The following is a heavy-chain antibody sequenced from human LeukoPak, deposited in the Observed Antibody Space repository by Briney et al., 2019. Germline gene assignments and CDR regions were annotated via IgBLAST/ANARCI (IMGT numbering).Heavy chain of an antibody. V-gene: IGHV3-30-3*01. Sequence: PGTSLRLSCAASGFAFSSYAMHWVRQAPGKGLEWVAVISYDGSNKYYADSVKGRFTISRDNSKNTLYLQMNSLRAEDTAVYYCARGGTYGSGSYYTHTDCFDYWGQGTLVTVSS. J-gene: IGHJ4*02. D-gene: IGHD3-10*01. CDR2: ISYDGSNK. CDR3: ARGGTYGSGSYYTHTDCFDY. CDR1: GFAFSSYA.